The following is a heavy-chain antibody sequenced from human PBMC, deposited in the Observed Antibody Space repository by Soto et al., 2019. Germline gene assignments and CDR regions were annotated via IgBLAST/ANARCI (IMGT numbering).Heavy chain of an antibody. CDR1: GGSIRSGGYY. CDR3: SCATWSGYRVLFDF. J-gene: IGHJ4*01. V-gene: IGHV4-31*02. CDR2: IYYSGNT. D-gene: IGHD3-3*01. Sequence: SETLSLTCTVSGGSIRSGGYYWSWIRQHPGKGLEWIGYIYYSGNTYYNPSLKSRVSISVDTSKNQFSLKLISVTAADTAVYYCSCATWSGYRVLFDFWGRGALVTGSS.